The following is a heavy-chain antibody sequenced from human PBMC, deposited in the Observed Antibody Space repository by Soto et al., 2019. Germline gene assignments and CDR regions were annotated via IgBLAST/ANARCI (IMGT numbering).Heavy chain of an antibody. J-gene: IGHJ6*02. V-gene: IGHV3-30*18. CDR2: ISYDGSNK. D-gene: IGHD1-7*01. CDR3: AKDTELQAYYYYYGMDV. Sequence: GSLRLSCASSGFTFSSYGMHWVRQAPGKGLEWVAVISYDGSNKYYADSVKGRFTISRDNSKNTLYLQMSSLKPEDTAVYYCAKDTELQAYYYYYGMDVWGQGTAVTVSS. CDR1: GFTFSSYG.